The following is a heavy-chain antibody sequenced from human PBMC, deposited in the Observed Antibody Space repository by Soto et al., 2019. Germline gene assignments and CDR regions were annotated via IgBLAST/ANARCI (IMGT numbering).Heavy chain of an antibody. D-gene: IGHD2-2*01. CDR3: VRYCSTTKCPFDY. Sequence: SETLSLTCTVSGGSISSGGSYWGWIRQPPGKGLEWIGYIYYSGNTYFNPSLKSRVTLSVDTSKNQFSLNLSSVTAADTAVYYCVRYCSTTKCPFDYWGQGTLVTVSS. CDR1: GGSISSGGSY. CDR2: IYYSGNT. J-gene: IGHJ4*02. V-gene: IGHV4-30-4*01.